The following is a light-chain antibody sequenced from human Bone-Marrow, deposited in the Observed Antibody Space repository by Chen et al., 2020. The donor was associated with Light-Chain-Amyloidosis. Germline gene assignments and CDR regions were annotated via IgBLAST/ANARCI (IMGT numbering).Light chain of an antibody. CDR1: SSDIGFYNY. Sequence: QSALTQPASVSGSPGQSITLSCTGTSSDIGFYNYVSWFQQHPGEAPKLIIYDVTNRPSGVSDRCSGSKSGNTASLTISGLQAEDEGNYYCSSYTVRSTVVWVFGGGTKLTVL. CDR3: SSYTVRSTVVWV. V-gene: IGLV2-14*03. CDR2: DVT. J-gene: IGLJ3*02.